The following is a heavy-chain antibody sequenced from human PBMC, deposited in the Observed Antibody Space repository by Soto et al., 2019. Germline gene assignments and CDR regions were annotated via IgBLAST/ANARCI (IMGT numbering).Heavy chain of an antibody. D-gene: IGHD6-19*01. CDR1: GYTFTVYA. CDR3: ARAVAVPADFDY. CDR2: INAGNGHT. V-gene: IGHV1-3*01. Sequence: GASVKVSCKASGYTFTVYAIHWGRQAPGQRLEWMGWINAGNGHTKYSQKFQGRVTITRDTSASTAYMELSSLRSEDTALYYCARAVAVPADFDYWGQGTLVTVSS. J-gene: IGHJ4*02.